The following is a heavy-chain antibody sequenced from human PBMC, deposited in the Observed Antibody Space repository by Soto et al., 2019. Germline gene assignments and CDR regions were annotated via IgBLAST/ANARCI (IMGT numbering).Heavy chain of an antibody. CDR3: AVVSVYCSSTSCYPYYYYGMDV. CDR1: GFTFSSYS. CDR2: ISSSSSYI. D-gene: IGHD2-2*01. V-gene: IGHV3-21*01. Sequence: AGGSLTPSCPASGFTFSSYSMNWVRQAPGKGLEWVSSISSSSSYIYYADSVKGRFTISRDNAKNSLYLQMNSLRAEDTAVYYCAVVSVYCSSTSCYPYYYYGMDVWGQGTTVTVSS. J-gene: IGHJ6*02.